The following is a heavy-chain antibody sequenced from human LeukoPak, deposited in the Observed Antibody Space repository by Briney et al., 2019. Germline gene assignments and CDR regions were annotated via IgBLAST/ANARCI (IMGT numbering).Heavy chain of an antibody. CDR2: ISAYNGNT. V-gene: IGHV1-18*01. J-gene: IGHJ6*02. CDR1: GYTFTSYG. Sequence: ASVKVSCKASGYTFTSYGISWVRQAPGQGLEWMGWISAYNGNTNYAQKLQGRVTMTTDTSTSTAYMELRSLRSDDTAVYYCARDTLLWFGELPYYYGMDVWGQGTTVTVSS. D-gene: IGHD3-10*01. CDR3: ARDTLLWFGELPYYYGMDV.